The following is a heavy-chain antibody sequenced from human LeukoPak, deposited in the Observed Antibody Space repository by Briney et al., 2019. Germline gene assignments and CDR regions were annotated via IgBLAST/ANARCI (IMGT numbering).Heavy chain of an antibody. Sequence: VASVKVSCKASGFTFTGYYMHWVRQAPGQGLEWMGWINPNSGGTNSAQRFQGRVTMTRDTSISTAYMELNRLRSDDTAVYYCAVSTIAADFYYYHYMDVWGKGTTVTVSS. CDR3: AVSTIAADFYYYHYMDV. CDR2: INPNSGGT. J-gene: IGHJ6*03. CDR1: GFTFTGYY. V-gene: IGHV1-2*02. D-gene: IGHD6-13*01.